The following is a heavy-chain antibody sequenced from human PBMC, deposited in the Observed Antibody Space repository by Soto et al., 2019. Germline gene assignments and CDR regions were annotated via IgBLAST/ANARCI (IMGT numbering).Heavy chain of an antibody. V-gene: IGHV3-23*01. D-gene: IGHD1-26*01. J-gene: IGHJ6*02. Sequence: PGGSLRLSCAASGFPFSAYYMSWVRQAPGKGLEWVSSISGSGRTIYHADSMKGRFAISRDNSKNSLHLQLNNLRVDDTAVYYCAKVGPSYYYGMDVWGQGTTVTVSS. CDR2: ISGSGRTI. CDR3: AKVGPSYYYGMDV. CDR1: GFPFSAYY.